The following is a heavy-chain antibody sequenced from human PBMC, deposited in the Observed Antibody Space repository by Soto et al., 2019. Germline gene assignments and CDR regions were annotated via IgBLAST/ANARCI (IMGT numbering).Heavy chain of an antibody. J-gene: IGHJ4*02. Sequence: QVPLQQWGAGLLKPSDTLSLNCAVNGGSLSGYYWSWIRQPPGKGLEWIGEIKDGGRTNYSPSLRSRATISSDTSNNQFSLRLYSVTAADPGVYYCARGQEGVVATHWDQGTLVTVSS. CDR1: GGSLSGYY. V-gene: IGHV4-34*01. CDR2: IKDGGRT. D-gene: IGHD5-12*01. CDR3: ARGQEGVVATH.